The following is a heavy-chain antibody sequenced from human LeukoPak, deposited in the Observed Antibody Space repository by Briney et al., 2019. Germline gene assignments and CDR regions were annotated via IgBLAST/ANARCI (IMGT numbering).Heavy chain of an antibody. J-gene: IGHJ4*02. V-gene: IGHV4-59*08. Sequence: SETLSLTCTVSGGSISSYYWSWIRQPPGKGLEWIGYIYYSGSTNYNPSLKSRVTISVDTSKNQFSLKLSSVAAADTAVYYCARYLRVGATDYFDYWGQGTLVTVSS. CDR3: ARYLRVGATDYFDY. D-gene: IGHD1-26*01. CDR1: GGSISSYY. CDR2: IYYSGST.